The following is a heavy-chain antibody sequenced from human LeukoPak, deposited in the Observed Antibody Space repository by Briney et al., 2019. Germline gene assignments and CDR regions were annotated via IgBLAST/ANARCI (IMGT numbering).Heavy chain of an antibody. CDR3: ARDGYNAHAFDI. Sequence: SETLSLTCTVSGRSISSYYWSWIRQPAGKGLEWIGRIYSSGSTNYNPSLKSRVTMSVDTSKNQFSLKLSSVNAADTAVYYCARDGYNAHAFDIWGQGTMVTVSS. CDR1: GRSISSYY. V-gene: IGHV4-4*07. CDR2: IYSSGST. J-gene: IGHJ3*02. D-gene: IGHD5-24*01.